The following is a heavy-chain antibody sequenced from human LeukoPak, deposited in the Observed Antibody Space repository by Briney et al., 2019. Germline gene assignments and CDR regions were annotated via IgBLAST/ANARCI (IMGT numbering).Heavy chain of an antibody. CDR1: AFTFSNAW. CDR3: ARGADGGDY. J-gene: IGHJ4*02. D-gene: IGHD3-16*01. V-gene: IGHV3-21*01. CDR2: ISSSSSYI. Sequence: GGSLRLSCAASAFTFSNAWMNWVRQAPGKGLEWVSSISSSSSYIYYADSVKGRFTISRDNAKNSLYLQMNSLRAEDTAVYYCARGADGGDYWGQGTLVTVSS.